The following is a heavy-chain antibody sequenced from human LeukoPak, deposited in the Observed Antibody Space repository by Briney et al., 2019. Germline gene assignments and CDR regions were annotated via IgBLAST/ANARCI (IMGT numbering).Heavy chain of an antibody. Sequence: SETLSLTCTVSGGSVSSGSYYWSWIRQPPGKGLEWIGYIYYSGSTNYNPSLKSRVTISVDTSKNQFSLKLSSVTAADTAVYYCARGKPYYYYGMDVWGQGTTVTVSS. V-gene: IGHV4-61*01. D-gene: IGHD1-14*01. CDR1: GGSVSSGSYY. CDR3: ARGKPYYYYGMDV. J-gene: IGHJ6*02. CDR2: IYYSGST.